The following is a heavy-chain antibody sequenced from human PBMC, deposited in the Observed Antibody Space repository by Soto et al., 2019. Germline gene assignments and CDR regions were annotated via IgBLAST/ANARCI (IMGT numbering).Heavy chain of an antibody. Sequence: QVQLVQSGAEVKKPGASAKVSCKASEYSFTSYYMHWVRRAPGQGLEWMGMIDPSGDNTVYPQKFQGRVTMTSDTSTSTVYMELSSLRSEDTAMYYCAATRGYSPPFDSWGQGTRVTVS. CDR1: EYSFTSYY. CDR3: AATRGYSPPFDS. D-gene: IGHD3-22*01. J-gene: IGHJ4*02. V-gene: IGHV1-46*01. CDR2: IDPSGDNT.